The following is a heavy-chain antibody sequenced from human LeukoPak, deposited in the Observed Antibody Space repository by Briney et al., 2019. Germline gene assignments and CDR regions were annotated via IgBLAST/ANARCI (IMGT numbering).Heavy chain of an antibody. J-gene: IGHJ6*03. V-gene: IGHV3-7*01. CDR1: GFTFSSYW. D-gene: IGHD1-26*01. CDR2: LKQDGSEK. CDR3: ARDPYSGNYGNYYYYYMDV. Sequence: GGSLRLSCAASGFTFSSYWMSWVRQAPGKGLEWVANLKQDGSEKYYVDSVKGRFTISRDSAKNSLYLQMTSLRAEDTAVYYCARDPYSGNYGNYYYYYMDVWGKGTTVTISS.